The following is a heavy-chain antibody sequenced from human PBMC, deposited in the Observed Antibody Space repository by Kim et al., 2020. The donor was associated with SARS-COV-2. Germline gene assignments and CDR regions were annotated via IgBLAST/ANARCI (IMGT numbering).Heavy chain of an antibody. CDR1: GFTFSSYA. D-gene: IGHD4-17*01. V-gene: IGHV3-30*04. CDR2: ISYDGSTK. J-gene: IGHJ4*02. CDR3: ARDRTTVTTWVRVFDS. Sequence: GGSLRLSCEGSGFTFSSYAVHWLRQAPGKGLEWVAVISYDGSTKYYSDSVKGRFTISRDNSKNTLYLQMSSLRADDTAVYYCARDRTTVTTWVRVFDSWGQGTLVTVSS.